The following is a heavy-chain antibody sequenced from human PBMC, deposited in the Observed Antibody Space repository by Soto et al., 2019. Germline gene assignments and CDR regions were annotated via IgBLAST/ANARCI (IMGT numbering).Heavy chain of an antibody. V-gene: IGHV3-23*01. D-gene: IGHD3-3*01. J-gene: IGHJ4*02. CDR2: ISGSGGNT. CDR3: AKGKANSVFGVDTLFDY. Sequence: GGSLRLSCAASGFTFSNHAMSWVRQAPGKGLEWVSLISGSGGNTNYADSVRGRFTISRDNSKKTVYLQMNSLRADDTAVYYCAKGKANSVFGVDTLFDYWGQGTLVTISS. CDR1: GFTFSNHA.